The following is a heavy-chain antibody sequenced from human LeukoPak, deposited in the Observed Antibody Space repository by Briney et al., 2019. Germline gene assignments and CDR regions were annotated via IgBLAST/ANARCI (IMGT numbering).Heavy chain of an antibody. CDR1: GLIVTANH. D-gene: IGHD3-10*01. Sequence: PGGSLRLSCAASGLIVTANHMTWVRQAPGKGLEWISLLYSHGSTTYSDSVKGRVTISRHDSNNTLYLQVDNLRTEDTAVYYCARANYYYSGNYFLGLDFWGQGTLVTVSS. CDR3: ARANYYYSGNYFLGLDF. V-gene: IGHV3-53*04. J-gene: IGHJ4*02. CDR2: LYSHGST.